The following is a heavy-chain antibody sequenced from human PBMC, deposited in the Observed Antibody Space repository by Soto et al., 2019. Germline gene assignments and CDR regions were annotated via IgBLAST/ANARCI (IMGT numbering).Heavy chain of an antibody. D-gene: IGHD4-17*01. J-gene: IGHJ3*01. CDR2: ISDAAGSA. CDR1: GFTFSTYA. CDR3: ARPYGGKIGDAPDL. Sequence: PGGSLRLSSAASGFTFSTYAMSWVRQVPGKGLEWVSTISDAAGSAYYVDSVKGRFTISRDNSKKTLYLQMNSLRAEDSAVYYCARPYGGKIGDAPDLWGQGTMVTVSS. V-gene: IGHV3-23*01.